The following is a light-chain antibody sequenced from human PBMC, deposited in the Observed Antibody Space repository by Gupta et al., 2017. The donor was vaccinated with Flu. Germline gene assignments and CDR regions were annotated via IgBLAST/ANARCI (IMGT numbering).Light chain of an antibody. Sequence: TLSLSPGERATLSCRASQSVRSTSLTWYQQKPGQAPRLLIYAASSRDTGIPDRFSGSGYGTDFTLTISRLEPEDFAVYYCQQYGSSPPITFGQGTRLEIK. CDR1: QSVRSTS. J-gene: IGKJ5*01. V-gene: IGKV3-20*01. CDR3: QQYGSSPPIT. CDR2: AAS.